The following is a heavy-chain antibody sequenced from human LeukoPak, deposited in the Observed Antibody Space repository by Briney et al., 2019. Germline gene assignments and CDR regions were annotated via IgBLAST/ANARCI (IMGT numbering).Heavy chain of an antibody. J-gene: IGHJ4*02. Sequence: GGSLRLSCAASGFTFSSYAMHWVRQAPGKGLEWVAVISYDGSNKYYADSVKGRFTISRDNSKNTLYLQMNSLRAEDTAMYYCAREFNSFLADCSGGQCLFMSWGQGILVTVSS. CDR2: ISYDGSNK. CDR1: GFTFSSYA. D-gene: IGHD2-15*01. V-gene: IGHV3-30-3*01. CDR3: AREFNSFLADCSGGQCLFMS.